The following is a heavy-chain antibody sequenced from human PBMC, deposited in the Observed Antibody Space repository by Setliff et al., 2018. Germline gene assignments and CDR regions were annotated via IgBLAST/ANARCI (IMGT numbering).Heavy chain of an antibody. D-gene: IGHD4-4*01. V-gene: IGHV1-2*02. J-gene: IGHJ3*02. Sequence: ASVKVSCKASGYTFTGYHIHWVRQAPGQGLEWMGWINPNTGGTNYAQRFQGRVTLTRDTSIRTSYMELNSLTSDDTAVYYCLRDRPYSNSPEDVFDIWGQGTAVTVSS. CDR2: INPNTGGT. CDR3: LRDRPYSNSPEDVFDI. CDR1: GYTFTGYH.